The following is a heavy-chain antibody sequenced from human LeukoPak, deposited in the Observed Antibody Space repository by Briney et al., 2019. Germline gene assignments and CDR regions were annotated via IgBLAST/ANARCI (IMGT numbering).Heavy chain of an antibody. V-gene: IGHV3-11*06. D-gene: IGHD5-12*01. Sequence: GGSLRLSCAASVFTFSDYYMSWIREAPGEGLEWISYISSSSSYTNYADSVKGRFTISRDNAKTSLYLQMNSLRAEDTAVYYCARVGYSGYDFLYWGQGTLVTVSS. CDR3: ARVGYSGYDFLY. CDR2: ISSSSSYT. J-gene: IGHJ4*02. CDR1: VFTFSDYY.